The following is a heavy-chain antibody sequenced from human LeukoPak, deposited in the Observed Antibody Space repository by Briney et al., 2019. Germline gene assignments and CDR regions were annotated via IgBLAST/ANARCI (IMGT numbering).Heavy chain of an antibody. J-gene: IGHJ4*02. D-gene: IGHD2-21*02. CDR3: ARGSWTALRCGGDCCPDY. CDR1: GYTFTSYD. Sequence: ASVKVSCKASGYTFTSYDINWVRQATGQGLEWMGWMNPNSGNTGYAQKFQGRVTVTRNTSISTAYMELSSLRSEDTAVYYCARGSWTALRCGGDCCPDYWGQGTLVTVSS. V-gene: IGHV1-8*01. CDR2: MNPNSGNT.